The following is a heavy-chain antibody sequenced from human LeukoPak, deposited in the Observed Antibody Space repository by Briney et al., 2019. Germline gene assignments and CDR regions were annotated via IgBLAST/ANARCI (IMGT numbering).Heavy chain of an antibody. Sequence: GASVTVSCTASGYTFTSYAIHWVRQAPGQRREWKGWISAGNGNTKYSQNFQGRVTFISNTTATTAFMELSSLRSEDAAVYYCARDSGSGNNDYWAQGTLVTVSS. J-gene: IGHJ4*02. CDR3: ARDSGSGNNDY. CDR1: GYTFTSYA. CDR2: ISAGNGNT. V-gene: IGHV1-3*01. D-gene: IGHD2-15*01.